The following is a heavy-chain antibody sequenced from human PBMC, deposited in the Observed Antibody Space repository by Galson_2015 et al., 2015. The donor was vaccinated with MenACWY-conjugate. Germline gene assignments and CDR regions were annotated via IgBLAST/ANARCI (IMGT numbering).Heavy chain of an antibody. CDR2: IHYSGST. V-gene: IGHV4-61*01. Sequence: SETLSLTCSVSGVFVSGSSHYWSWVRQPPGKGLEWIGYIHYSGSTNYNPSLKSRVTISVDTSKNQFSLKLSSVTAADTAVYYCARESGVTGPFDYWGQGTLVTVSS. CDR3: ARESGVTGPFDY. D-gene: IGHD2-8*02. J-gene: IGHJ4*02. CDR1: GVFVSGSSHY.